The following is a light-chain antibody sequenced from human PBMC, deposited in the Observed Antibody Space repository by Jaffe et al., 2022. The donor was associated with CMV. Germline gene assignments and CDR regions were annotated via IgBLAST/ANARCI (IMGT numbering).Light chain of an antibody. V-gene: IGKV3-20*01. Sequence: EIVLTQSPGTLSLSPGERATLSCRASQSVSRNYLAWYQQRPGQAPRLLVYDASNRATGIPDRFSGSGSGTDFTLTISRLEPEDFAVYYCQQYGRSLRTFGQGTKVEVK. J-gene: IGKJ1*01. CDR3: QQYGRSLRT. CDR2: DAS. CDR1: QSVSRNY.